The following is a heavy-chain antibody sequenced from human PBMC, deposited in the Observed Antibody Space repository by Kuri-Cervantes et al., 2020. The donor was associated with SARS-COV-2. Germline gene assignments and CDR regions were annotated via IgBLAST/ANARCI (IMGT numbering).Heavy chain of an antibody. CDR3: ARGPRITGTTGCWFDP. D-gene: IGHD1-7*01. V-gene: IGHV1-18*01. J-gene: IGHJ5*02. Sequence: ASVKVSCKASGYTFTSYGISWVRQAPGQGLEWMGWISAYNGNTNYAQKLQGRVTMTTDTSTSTAYMELRSLRSDDTAVYYCARGPRITGTTGCWFDPWAREPWSPSPQ. CDR1: GYTFTSYG. CDR2: ISAYNGNT.